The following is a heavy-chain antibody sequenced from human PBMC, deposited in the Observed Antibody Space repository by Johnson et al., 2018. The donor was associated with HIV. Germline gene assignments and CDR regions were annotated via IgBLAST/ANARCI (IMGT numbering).Heavy chain of an antibody. Sequence: QVQLVESGGGVVQPGRSLRLSCAASGFTFSSYGMHWVRQAPGKGLEWVAVISYDGNNKYSADSVKGRFTISRDNSKNTLYLQMNSLRAEDTAVYYCAKCTEWFLVHDAFDIWGQGTMVTVSS. J-gene: IGHJ3*02. D-gene: IGHD3-3*01. CDR2: ISYDGNNK. CDR1: GFTFSSYG. CDR3: AKCTEWFLVHDAFDI. V-gene: IGHV3-30*18.